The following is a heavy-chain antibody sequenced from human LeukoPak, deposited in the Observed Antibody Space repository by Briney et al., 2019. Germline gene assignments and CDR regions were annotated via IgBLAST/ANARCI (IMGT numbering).Heavy chain of an antibody. Sequence: SETLSLTCTVSGGFTGDYYWSWMRQPPGKGLEWIGYIYYTGTTNYNPSLKSRVTISGDTSKNQFSLKLRSVTAADTALYYCAREVAGTLHFDHWGQGTLVTVSP. J-gene: IGHJ4*02. CDR2: IYYTGTT. CDR1: GGFTGDYY. D-gene: IGHD6-19*01. V-gene: IGHV4-59*12. CDR3: AREVAGTLHFDH.